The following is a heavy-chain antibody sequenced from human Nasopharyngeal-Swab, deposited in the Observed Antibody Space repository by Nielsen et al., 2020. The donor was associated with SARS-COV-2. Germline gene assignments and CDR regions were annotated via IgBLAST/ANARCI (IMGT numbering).Heavy chain of an antibody. D-gene: IGHD2-2*01. CDR2: INPGSGGT. V-gene: IGHV1-46*02. CDR3: AKRGRCSGSSCDMDV. J-gene: IGHJ6*02. CDR1: GYTFNNYY. Sequence: ASVKVSCNASGYTFNNYYIHWVRQAPAQGLVWMGMINPGSGGTTYTQKFQGRVTMTRDTSTSTVFMDLSSLRSEDTAVYYCAKRGRCSGSSCDMDVWGQGTTVTVSS.